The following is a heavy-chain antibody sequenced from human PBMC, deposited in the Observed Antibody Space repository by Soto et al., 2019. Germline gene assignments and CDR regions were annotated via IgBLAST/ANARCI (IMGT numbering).Heavy chain of an antibody. Sequence: ASVKVSCKASGYTFTRYGISWVRQAPGQGLQWMGWISGYNGNANYAQRFQGRVTMTRDTSTSTAYMELRSLTSEDTAVYYCARDTYHFDYWGQGTLVTVSS. J-gene: IGHJ4*02. V-gene: IGHV1-18*01. CDR1: GYTFTRYG. CDR2: ISGYNGNA. CDR3: ARDTYHFDY.